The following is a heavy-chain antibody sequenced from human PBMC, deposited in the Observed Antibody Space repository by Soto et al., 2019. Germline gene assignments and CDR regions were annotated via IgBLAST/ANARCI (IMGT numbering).Heavy chain of an antibody. Sequence: HPGGSLRLSCAASGFTLTTYSMNWVRQPPGKGLEWVSYISSSGDTMYYADSVKGRFTISRDNAHNLLFLQMDSLRDEDAAVYYCARVFAGTGKDYHYYYAMDLWGQGTSVTVSS. CDR2: ISSSGDTM. J-gene: IGHJ6*02. D-gene: IGHD6-13*01. CDR3: ARVFAGTGKDYHYYYAMDL. V-gene: IGHV3-48*02. CDR1: GFTLTTYS.